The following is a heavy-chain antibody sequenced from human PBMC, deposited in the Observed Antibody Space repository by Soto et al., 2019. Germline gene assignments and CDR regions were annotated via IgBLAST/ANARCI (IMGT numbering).Heavy chain of an antibody. CDR2: IFQSGST. CDR1: GGTIRSPDW. D-gene: IGHD6-19*01. V-gene: IGHV4-4*02. J-gene: IGHJ5*02. Sequence: SETLSLTCGVSGGTIRSPDWWTWVRQPPGKGLEWIGEIFQSGSTNYTPSLESRVTISVDKPKNQFSLTLTSVTAADTAVYFCARGRGRYSSGWSWFDPWGQGILVTVSS. CDR3: ARGRGRYSSGWSWFDP.